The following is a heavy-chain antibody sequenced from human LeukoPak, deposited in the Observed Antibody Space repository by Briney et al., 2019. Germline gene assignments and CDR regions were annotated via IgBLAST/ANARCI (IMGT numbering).Heavy chain of an antibody. J-gene: IGHJ5*02. Sequence: SETLSLTCTVSGGSISNYYWSWIRQPPGKGLEWIGYIYTRGSTNYNPSLKSRVTISVDTSKNQFSLRLSSVPAADTAVYYCARLTVVTNWFDPWGQGTLVTVSS. CDR3: ARLTVVTNWFDP. D-gene: IGHD4-23*01. V-gene: IGHV4-4*09. CDR2: IYTRGST. CDR1: GGSISNYY.